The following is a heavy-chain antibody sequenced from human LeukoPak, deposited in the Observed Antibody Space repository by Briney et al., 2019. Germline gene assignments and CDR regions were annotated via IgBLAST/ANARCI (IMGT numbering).Heavy chain of an antibody. V-gene: IGHV3-21*01. J-gene: IGHJ6*02. CDR1: GFTFSSYS. D-gene: IGHD1-26*01. Sequence: PGRSLRLSCAASGFTFSSYSMNWVRQAPGKGLEWVSSISSSSSYIYYADSVKGRFTISSDNAKNSLYLQMNSLRAEDTAVYYCARENGRYYYYGMDVWGQGTTVTVSS. CDR3: ARENGRYYYYGMDV. CDR2: ISSSSSYI.